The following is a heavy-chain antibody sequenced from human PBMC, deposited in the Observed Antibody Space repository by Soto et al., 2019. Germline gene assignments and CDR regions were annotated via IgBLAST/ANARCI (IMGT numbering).Heavy chain of an antibody. J-gene: IGHJ4*02. D-gene: IGHD6-19*01. CDR2: ISAYTGNT. CDR1: GYTFTSYG. CDR3: ARDLSSGWIVY. V-gene: IGHV1-18*01. Sequence: QVQLVQSGAEVKNPGASVKVSCKASGYTFTSYGISWVRQAPGQGLEGMGWISAYTGNTNYARKLPGRVTMTTDTPMSTAYMELGSLRSDDTAVYYCARDLSSGWIVYWGQGTLVTVSS.